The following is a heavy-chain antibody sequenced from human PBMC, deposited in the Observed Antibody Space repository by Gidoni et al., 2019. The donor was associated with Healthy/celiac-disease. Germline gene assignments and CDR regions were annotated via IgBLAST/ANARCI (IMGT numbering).Heavy chain of an antibody. CDR1: GGTSSSYA. CDR2: IIPILGIA. D-gene: IGHD3-10*01. J-gene: IGHJ6*02. CDR3: AGEGYYGSGTYYGMDV. Sequence: QVQLVQSGAEVKKPGSSVKVSCKASGGTSSSYAISWVRQAPGQGLEWMGRIIPILGIANYAQKFQGRVTITADKSTSTAYMELSSLRSEDTAVYYCAGEGYYGSGTYYGMDVWGQGTTVTVSS. V-gene: IGHV1-69*04.